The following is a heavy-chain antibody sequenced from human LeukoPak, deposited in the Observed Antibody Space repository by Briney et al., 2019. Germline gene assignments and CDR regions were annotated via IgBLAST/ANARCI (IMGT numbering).Heavy chain of an antibody. D-gene: IGHD2-2*01. V-gene: IGHV3-23*01. CDR1: GFTFDTYV. Sequence: GQSLRLSCAASGFTFDTYVMSWGRQAPGKGWEWVSSITMGDGRTYHADSVKGRFTISRANSKNTLYLQMNSLRAEDTAVYYSAKLFIVTVDTGYFQHWGQGTLVTVSS. CDR2: ITMGDGRT. J-gene: IGHJ1*01. CDR3: AKLFIVTVDTGYFQH.